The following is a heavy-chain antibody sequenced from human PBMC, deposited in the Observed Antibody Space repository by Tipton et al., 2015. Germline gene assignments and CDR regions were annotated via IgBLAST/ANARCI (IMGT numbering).Heavy chain of an antibody. D-gene: IGHD3-10*01. Sequence: TLSLTCTVSGGSISSNSYYWGWIRQPPGKGLEWIGSIYYTGSTYYNPSLRSRVTISVDTPKNQFSLNLNSVTAADTAVYYCARHLFNRAYYVFDAFDIWGQGTMVTVSS. V-gene: IGHV4-39*01. CDR3: ARHLFNRAYYVFDAFDI. CDR2: IYYTGST. J-gene: IGHJ3*02. CDR1: GGSISSNSYY.